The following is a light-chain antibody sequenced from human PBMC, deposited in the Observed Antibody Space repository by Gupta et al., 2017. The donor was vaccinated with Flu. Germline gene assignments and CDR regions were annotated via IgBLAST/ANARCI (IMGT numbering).Light chain of an antibody. Sequence: EIVLTQSPGTLSLSPGERATVSCRASRGLTDSHLAWYQQKAGQAPRLLIYGVSNRATGVPDRFSGSGSGTDFTLTISGLGPEDFAVYFCQQDGNSPRTFGQGTKVEIK. CDR3: QQDGNSPRT. CDR1: RGLTDSH. J-gene: IGKJ1*01. CDR2: GVS. V-gene: IGKV3-20*01.